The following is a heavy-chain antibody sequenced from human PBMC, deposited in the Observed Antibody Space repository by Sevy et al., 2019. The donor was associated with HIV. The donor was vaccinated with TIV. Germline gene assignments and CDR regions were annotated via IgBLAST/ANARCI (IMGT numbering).Heavy chain of an antibody. J-gene: IGHJ4*02. CDR1: GFTFSSYS. CDR3: AIDLSRSGWQYYFDY. Sequence: GGSLRLSCAASGFTFSSYSMNWVRQAPGKGLEWVSYISSSSSTIYYADSVKGRFTMSRDNAKNSLYLQMNSLRDEDTAVYYCAIDLSRSGWQYYFDYWGQGTLVTVSS. V-gene: IGHV3-48*02. CDR2: ISSSSSTI. D-gene: IGHD6-19*01.